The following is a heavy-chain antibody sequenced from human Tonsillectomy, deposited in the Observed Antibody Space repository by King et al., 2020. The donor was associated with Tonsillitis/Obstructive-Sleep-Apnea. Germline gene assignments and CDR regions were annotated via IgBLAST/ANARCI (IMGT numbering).Heavy chain of an antibody. V-gene: IGHV4-4*07. J-gene: IGHJ4*02. CDR3: ARGSPYDNSAYYYVVFDY. Sequence: VQLQESGPGLVKPSEPLSLTCSVSDDPFSSYCWSWIRQPAGKGLEWSGHIYTGGSTDYNPPLRGRVTMTVDTSKRQFSLKLTSVTAAYTAVYYCARGSPYDNSAYYYVVFDYWGQGTLVTVSS. CDR1: DDPFSSYC. D-gene: IGHD3-22*01. CDR2: IYTGGST.